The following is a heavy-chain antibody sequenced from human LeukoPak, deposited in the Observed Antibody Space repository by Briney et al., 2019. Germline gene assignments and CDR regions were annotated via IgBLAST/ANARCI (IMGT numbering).Heavy chain of an antibody. J-gene: IGHJ4*02. V-gene: IGHV3-20*04. CDR3: ARDKYGSGSYSWSKRLDS. D-gene: IGHD3-10*01. Sequence: GGSLRLSCAASGFTFDDYGMSWVRQAPGKGLEWVSGINWNGGSTGYADSVKGRFTISRDNAKNSLYLQMNNLRAEDTAVYYCARDKYGSGSYSWSKRLDSWGQGTLVTVSS. CDR2: INWNGGST. CDR1: GFTFDDYG.